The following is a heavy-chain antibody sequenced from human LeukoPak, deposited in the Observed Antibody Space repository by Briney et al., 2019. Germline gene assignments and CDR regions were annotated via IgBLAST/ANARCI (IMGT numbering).Heavy chain of an antibody. CDR3: AKDANTYRSSHYDY. CDR1: GFIFSTYG. J-gene: IGHJ4*02. V-gene: IGHV3-30*02. CDR2: IRYDGSEK. Sequence: GGSLRLSCAASGFIFSTYGMHWVRQAPGKGLEWVAFIRYDGSEKYYAGSVKGRFIISRDNSKNTLYLQMSSLTAEDTAVYYCAKDANTYRSSHYDYWGQGTLVTVSS. D-gene: IGHD6-6*01.